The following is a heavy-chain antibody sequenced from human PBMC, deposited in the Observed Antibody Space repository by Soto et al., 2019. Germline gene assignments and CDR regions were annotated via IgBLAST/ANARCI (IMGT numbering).Heavy chain of an antibody. CDR1: GYTFTSFY. Sequence: QVQLVQSGAEVKNPGASVKVSCKASGYTFTSFYIHLVRQAPGQGLEWMSIINPNGGSTNYAQNLQGRVTLTRDTSTNPVYMELSSLRSEDTAVYYCARGLTSGDYWGQGTLVTVSS. CDR3: ARGLTSGDY. J-gene: IGHJ4*02. CDR2: INPNGGST. V-gene: IGHV1-46*01.